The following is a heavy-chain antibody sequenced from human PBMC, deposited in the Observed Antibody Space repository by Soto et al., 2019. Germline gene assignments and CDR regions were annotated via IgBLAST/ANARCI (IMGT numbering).Heavy chain of an antibody. CDR3: AKARGALYYMDV. V-gene: IGHV3-23*01. J-gene: IGHJ6*03. Sequence: EVQLLESGGGLVQPGGSLRLSCAASGFTFSSYAMSWVRQAPGKGLEWVSAISGSGGSTYYADSVKGRFTISRDNSKNTLDLQMNSLRAEDTAVYYCAKARGALYYMDVWGKGTTVTVSS. CDR1: GFTFSSYA. D-gene: IGHD3-10*01. CDR2: ISGSGGST.